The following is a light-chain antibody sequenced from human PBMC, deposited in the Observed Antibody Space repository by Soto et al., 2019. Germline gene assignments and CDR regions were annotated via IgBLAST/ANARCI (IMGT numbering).Light chain of an antibody. Sequence: EIVLTQSPGTLSLSPGERATLSCRASQSVSSNYLAWYQQKTGQAPRLLIYGASSRATDIPDRFSGSGSGTDFTLTVSRLEPEDFALYYCQQHGPSPPWTFGQGTKVEIK. CDR3: QQHGPSPPWT. CDR1: QSVSSNY. CDR2: GAS. V-gene: IGKV3-20*01. J-gene: IGKJ1*01.